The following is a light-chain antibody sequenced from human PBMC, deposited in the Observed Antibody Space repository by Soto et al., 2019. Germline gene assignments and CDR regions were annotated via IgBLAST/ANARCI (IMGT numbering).Light chain of an antibody. Sequence: QSVLTQPPSESGAPGQRVTISCTGSSANIGAGYDVHWYQQLPGTAPKLLIYGNSNRPSGVPDRFSGSKSGTSASLAITGLQAEDEADYYCQSYDSSLSGSYLFGTGTKVTVL. CDR1: SANIGAGYD. CDR3: QSYDSSLSGSYL. CDR2: GNS. J-gene: IGLJ1*01. V-gene: IGLV1-40*01.